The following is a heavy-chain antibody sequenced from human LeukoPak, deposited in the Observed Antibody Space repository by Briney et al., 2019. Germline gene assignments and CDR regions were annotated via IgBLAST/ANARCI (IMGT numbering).Heavy chain of an antibody. J-gene: IGHJ4*02. V-gene: IGHV1-69*13. CDR3: AREYCSGGSCYLNY. CDR1: GGTFSSYA. Sequence: GASVKVSCKASGGTFSSYAISWVRQAPGQGLEWMGGIIPIFGTANYAQKFQGRVTITADESTSTAYMELSSLRSEDTAVYYCAREYCSGGSCYLNYWGQGTLVTVSS. CDR2: IIPIFGTA. D-gene: IGHD2-15*01.